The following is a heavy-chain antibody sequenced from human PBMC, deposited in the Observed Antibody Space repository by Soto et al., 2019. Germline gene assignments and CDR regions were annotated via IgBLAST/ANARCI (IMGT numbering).Heavy chain of an antibody. D-gene: IGHD3-16*01. J-gene: IGHJ6*02. V-gene: IGHV1-69*06. CDR3: AGGEGLGSGGGYYYYYGMDV. CDR2: IIPIFGTA. CDR1: GGTFSSYA. Sequence: SVKVSCKASGGTFSSYAISWVRQAPGQGLEWMGGIIPIFGTANYAQKFQGRVTITADKSTSTAYMELSSLRSEDTAVYYCAGGEGLGSGGGYYYYYGMDVWGQGTTVTVSS.